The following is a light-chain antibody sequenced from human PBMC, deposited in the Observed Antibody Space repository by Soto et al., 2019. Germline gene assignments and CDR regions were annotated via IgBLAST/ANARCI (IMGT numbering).Light chain of an antibody. Sequence: QSVLTQPPSVSGAPGQTVTISCTGSSSNIGSNTVNWYQQLPGSAPKLLIYSNNQRPSGIPDRFSGSKSGTSASLAISGLQSEDEADYYCAAWDDSPNGYAFGTGTKVTVL. V-gene: IGLV1-44*01. CDR2: SNN. CDR1: SSNIGSNT. J-gene: IGLJ1*01. CDR3: AAWDDSPNGYA.